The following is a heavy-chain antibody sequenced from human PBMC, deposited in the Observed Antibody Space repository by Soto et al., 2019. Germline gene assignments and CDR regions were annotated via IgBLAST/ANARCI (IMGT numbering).Heavy chain of an antibody. CDR2: ISSSSTI. Sequence: AGSLRLSCAASGFTFSSYSMNWVRQAPGKGLEWVSYISSSSTIYYADSVKGRFTISRDNAKNSLYLQMNSLRDEDTAVYYCASVEWDYYDSSGYLHYWGQGTLVTVSS. CDR3: ASVEWDYYDSSGYLHY. D-gene: IGHD3-22*01. V-gene: IGHV3-48*02. J-gene: IGHJ4*02. CDR1: GFTFSSYS.